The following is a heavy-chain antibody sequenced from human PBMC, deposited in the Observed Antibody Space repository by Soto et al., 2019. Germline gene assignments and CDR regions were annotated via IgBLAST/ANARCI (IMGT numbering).Heavy chain of an antibody. CDR3: AKENYLVLLWFQGVDV. D-gene: IGHD3-10*01. V-gene: IGHV3-30*18. CDR2: ISYDGSNK. J-gene: IGHJ6*02. Sequence: PGGSLRLSCAASGFTFSSYGMHWVRQAPGKGLEWAAVISYDGSNKYYADSVKGRFTISRDNSKNTLYLQMNSLRAEDTAVYYCAKENYLVLLWFQGVDVWGQGTTVTVSS. CDR1: GFTFSSYG.